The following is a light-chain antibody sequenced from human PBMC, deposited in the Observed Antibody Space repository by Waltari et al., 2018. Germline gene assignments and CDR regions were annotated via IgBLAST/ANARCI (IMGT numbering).Light chain of an antibody. CDR3: CTYVGRTTFHVT. Sequence: QSALTQPASVSGSPGQSITISCTGTISDVGTYNLVSWYQQHPGKAPKLIIYEDNKRPSWVSARLSVSKSGNTASLTISGLQAEDEADYYCCTYVGRTTFHVTFGGGTKLTVL. CDR2: EDN. CDR1: ISDVGTYNL. V-gene: IGLV2-23*02. J-gene: IGLJ2*01.